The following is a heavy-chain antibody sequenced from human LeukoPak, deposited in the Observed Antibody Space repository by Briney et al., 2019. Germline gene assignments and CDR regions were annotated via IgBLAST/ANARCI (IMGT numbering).Heavy chain of an antibody. Sequence: GASLRLSCAVSGFTFANSAMGWVRQAPGKGLEWVANTKPDGTAEYYADSVRGRFTTSRDNANNFLYLQMNSLRGEDTAVYYCARDGGLHTNFDYWGQGTLVTVSS. CDR3: ARDGGLHTNFDY. V-gene: IGHV3-7*01. CDR2: TKPDGTAE. CDR1: GFTFANSA. J-gene: IGHJ4*02. D-gene: IGHD2-15*01.